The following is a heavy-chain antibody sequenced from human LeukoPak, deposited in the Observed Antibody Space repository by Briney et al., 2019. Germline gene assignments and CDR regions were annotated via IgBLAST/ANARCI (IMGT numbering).Heavy chain of an antibody. V-gene: IGHV1-69*13. Sequence: SVKVSCKASGGTFSSYAISWVRQAPGQGLEWMGGIIPIFGTANYAQKFQGRVTITADESTSTAYMELSSLRSEDTAVYYCARGPMYYDFWSPYLRHYMDVWGKGTTVTVSS. CDR2: IIPIFGTA. D-gene: IGHD3-3*01. CDR1: GGTFSSYA. CDR3: ARGPMYYDFWSPYLRHYMDV. J-gene: IGHJ6*03.